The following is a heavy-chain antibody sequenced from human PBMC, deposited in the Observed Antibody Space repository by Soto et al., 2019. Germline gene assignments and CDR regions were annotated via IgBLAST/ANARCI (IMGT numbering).Heavy chain of an antibody. CDR1: GFTFSSYA. Sequence: QVQLVESGGGVVQPGRSLRLSCAASGFTFSSYAMHWVRQAPGKGLEWVAVISYDGSNKYYADSVKGRFTISRDNSKNTLYLQMNSLRAEDTAVYYCASEMRRDGYNPPDYWGQGTLVTVSS. D-gene: IGHD5-12*01. V-gene: IGHV3-30-3*01. J-gene: IGHJ4*02. CDR2: ISYDGSNK. CDR3: ASEMRRDGYNPPDY.